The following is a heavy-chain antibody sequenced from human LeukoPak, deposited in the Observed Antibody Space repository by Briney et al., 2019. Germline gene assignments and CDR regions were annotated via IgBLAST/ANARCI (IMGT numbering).Heavy chain of an antibody. CDR1: GFTFSSYS. D-gene: IGHD3-10*01. CDR3: ARELAHYYGSGSYIRRSNWFDP. CDR2: ISSSSSYI. V-gene: IGHV3-21*01. Sequence: GGSLRLSCAASGFTFSSYSMNWVRQAPGKGLEWVSSISSSSSYIYYADSVKGRFTISRDNAKNSLYLQMNSLRAEDTTVYYCARELAHYYGSGSYIRRSNWFDPWGQGTLVTVSS. J-gene: IGHJ5*02.